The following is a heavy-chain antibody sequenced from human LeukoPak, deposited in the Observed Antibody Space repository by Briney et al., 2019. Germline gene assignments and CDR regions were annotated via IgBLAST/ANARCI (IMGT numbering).Heavy chain of an antibody. CDR1: GDSVSGSGAA. D-gene: IGHD3-22*01. J-gene: IGHJ4*02. CDR2: TYYRSKWYN. CDR3: ARLSYDSSGYYFFDY. Sequence: SQTLSLTCAISGDSVSGSGAAWNWVRRSPSRGLEWLGRTYYRSKWYNDYAVSVKSRITINPDTSKNQFSLQLNSVTPDDTAVYYCARLSYDSSGYYFFDYWGQGTLVTVSS. V-gene: IGHV6-1*01.